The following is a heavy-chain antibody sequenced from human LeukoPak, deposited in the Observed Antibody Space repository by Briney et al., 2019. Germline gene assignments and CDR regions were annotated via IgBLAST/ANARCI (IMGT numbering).Heavy chain of an antibody. CDR1: GFTFSSYG. J-gene: IGHJ4*02. CDR3: RDPFDY. Sequence: GGSLRLSWAASGFTFSSYGMHWVRQAPGKGLEWVAFIRYDGSDEFYADSVKGRFTISRDNSKNTLYLQMNSLRVEDTAVYYCRDPFDYWGQGTLVTVSS. D-gene: IGHD2/OR15-2a*01. V-gene: IGHV3-30*02. CDR2: IRYDGSDE.